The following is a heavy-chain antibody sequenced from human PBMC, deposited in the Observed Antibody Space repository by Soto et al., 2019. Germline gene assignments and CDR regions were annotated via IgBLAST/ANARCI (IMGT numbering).Heavy chain of an antibody. D-gene: IGHD2-21*01. CDR1: GYTFTSYD. V-gene: IGHV1-8*01. Sequence: ASVKVSCKASGYTFTSYDINWVRQATGQGLEWMGWMNPNSGNTGYAQKFQGRVTMTRNTSISTAYMELSSLRSEDTAVYYCAREDAERATRFLDYWGQGTVVTVSS. CDR2: MNPNSGNT. J-gene: IGHJ4*02. CDR3: AREDAERATRFLDY.